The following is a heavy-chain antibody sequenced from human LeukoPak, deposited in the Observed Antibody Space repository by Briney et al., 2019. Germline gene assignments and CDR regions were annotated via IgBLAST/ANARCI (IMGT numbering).Heavy chain of an antibody. CDR1: GFTFSRFW. Sequence: GGSLRLACAASGFTFSRFWMSWVRQAPGKGLEWVANIKHDGTEKYYVDSVKGRFTISRDNADNSLYLQISSLRAEDTAVYYCARDSYGAYDNYYFDYWGQGSLVTVSS. CDR2: IKHDGTEK. CDR3: ARDSYGAYDNYYFDY. D-gene: IGHD4/OR15-4a*01. V-gene: IGHV3-7*04. J-gene: IGHJ4*02.